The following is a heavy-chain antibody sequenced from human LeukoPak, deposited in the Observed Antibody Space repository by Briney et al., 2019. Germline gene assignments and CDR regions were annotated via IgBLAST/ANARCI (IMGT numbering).Heavy chain of an antibody. D-gene: IGHD6-19*01. CDR2: IEQDGSEK. V-gene: IGHV3-7*05. CDR1: GFTFSNYY. J-gene: IGHJ4*02. CDR3: ARDRVIQGCSSGWLFDY. Sequence: PGGSLRLSCAASGFTFSNYYMTWVRQAPGKGLEWVANIEQDGSEKYYVDSVKGRFTISRDNAKNSLFLQMNSLRPEDTAVYYCARDRVIQGCSSGWLFDYWGQGTLVTVSS.